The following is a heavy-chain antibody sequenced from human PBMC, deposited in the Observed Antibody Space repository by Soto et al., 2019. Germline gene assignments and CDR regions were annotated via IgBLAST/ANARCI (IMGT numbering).Heavy chain of an antibody. CDR3: ARHLMREDGYNSGIVN. CDR1: GYSFTSYW. V-gene: IGHV5-10-1*01. CDR2: IDPSDSYT. D-gene: IGHD5-12*01. J-gene: IGHJ4*02. Sequence: LGESLKISCKGSGYSFTSYWISWVRQMPGKGLEWMGRIDPSDSYTNYSPSFQGHVTISADKSISTAYLQWSSLKASDTAMYYCARHLMREDGYNSGIVNWGQGTLVTVSS.